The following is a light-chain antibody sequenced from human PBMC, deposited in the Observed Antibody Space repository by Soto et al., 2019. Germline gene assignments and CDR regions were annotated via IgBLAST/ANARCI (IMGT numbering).Light chain of an antibody. J-gene: IGKJ5*01. CDR2: AAS. CDR3: QQSYSTPRD. V-gene: IGKV1-39*01. Sequence: MTQSPDTLSVSPGERATLSRRASQSVSDRVVWYQQKSGQAPSLLIYAASSLQSGVPSRSSGSGSGTDFILTISSLQPEDFATYYCQQSYSTPRDFGQGTRLEIK. CDR1: QSVSDR.